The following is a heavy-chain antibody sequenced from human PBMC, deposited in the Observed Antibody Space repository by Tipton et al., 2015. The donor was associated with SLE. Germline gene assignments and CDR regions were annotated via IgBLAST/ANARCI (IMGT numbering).Heavy chain of an antibody. J-gene: IGHJ6*02. CDR2: ISSSATTI. Sequence: LRLSCAASGFTFSSYEMIWVRQAPGKGLEWISYISSSATTIYYADSVRGRFTISRDNAKNSLSLQMNSLRVEDTGLYYCARSGQWLPQAVDFYYYGMDVWGQGTTVTVSS. CDR3: ARSGQWLPQAVDFYYYGMDV. V-gene: IGHV3-48*03. D-gene: IGHD6-19*01. CDR1: GFTFSSYE.